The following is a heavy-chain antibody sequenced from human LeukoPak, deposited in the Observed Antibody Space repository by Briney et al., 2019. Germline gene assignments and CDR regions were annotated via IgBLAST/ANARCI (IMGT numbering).Heavy chain of an antibody. Sequence: PGGSLRLSCAASGFTVSSNYMSWVRQAPGKGLEWVANIKQDGSEKYYVDSVKGRFTISRDNAKNSLYLQMNSLRAEDTAVYYCARVSPNTVTTLQYSDYWGQGTLVTVSS. V-gene: IGHV3-7*01. D-gene: IGHD4-17*01. CDR2: IKQDGSEK. CDR3: ARVSPNTVTTLQYSDY. CDR1: GFTVSSNY. J-gene: IGHJ4*02.